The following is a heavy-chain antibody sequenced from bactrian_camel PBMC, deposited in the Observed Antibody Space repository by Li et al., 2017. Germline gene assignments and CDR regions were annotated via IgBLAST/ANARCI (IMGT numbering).Heavy chain of an antibody. J-gene: IGHJ4*01. Sequence: DVQLVESGGGLVQPGGSLRLSCATSGFTYSSYGMSWIRQAPGKGLEWVSTINGGGGSASYADSVKGRFTISRDNAKNTVNLQMNSLRSEDTALYYCVTLHTTYGVNGWGQGTQVTVS. CDR3: VTLHTTYGVNG. D-gene: IGHD2*01. CDR1: GFTYSSYG. V-gene: IGHV3S40*01. CDR2: INGGGGSA.